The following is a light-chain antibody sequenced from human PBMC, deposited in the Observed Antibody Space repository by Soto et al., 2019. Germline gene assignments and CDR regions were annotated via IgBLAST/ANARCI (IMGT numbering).Light chain of an antibody. J-gene: IGKJ1*01. Sequence: DIQMTQFPSSLSASVGDRVTITCRASQGIRNYLGWYQQKPGKAPKRLIYAASSLQSGVPSRFSGSGSGTEFTLAISSLQPEDSATFYCLQHSTYPLTFGQGTKVEIK. CDR2: AAS. CDR1: QGIRNY. CDR3: LQHSTYPLT. V-gene: IGKV1-17*01.